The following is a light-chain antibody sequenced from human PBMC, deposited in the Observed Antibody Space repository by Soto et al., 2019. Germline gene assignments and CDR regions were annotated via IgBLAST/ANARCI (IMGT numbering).Light chain of an antibody. CDR3: QQYNSYIT. CDR1: QSISSW. CDR2: KAS. V-gene: IGKV1-5*03. Sequence: DIQMTQSPSTLSASVGDRVTITCWASQSISSWLAWYQQKPGKAPKLLIYKASSLESGVPSRFSGSGSGTEFTLTISSLQPDDFATYYCQQYNSYITFGQGTRLEIK. J-gene: IGKJ5*01.